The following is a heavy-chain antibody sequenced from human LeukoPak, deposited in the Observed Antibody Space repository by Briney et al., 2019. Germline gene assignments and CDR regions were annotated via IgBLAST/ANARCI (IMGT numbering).Heavy chain of an antibody. CDR1: GGSISSYY. CDR2: IYYNGNT. CDR3: ARNGNWNYVDY. V-gene: IGHV4-59*08. J-gene: IGHJ4*02. D-gene: IGHD1-1*01. Sequence: SETLSLTCTVFGGSISSYYWSWIRQPPGKGLEWIGYIYYNGNTNYIPSLKSRVTISVDTSKNQFSLRLSSVTAADTAVYYCARNGNWNYVDYWGQGTLVAVSS.